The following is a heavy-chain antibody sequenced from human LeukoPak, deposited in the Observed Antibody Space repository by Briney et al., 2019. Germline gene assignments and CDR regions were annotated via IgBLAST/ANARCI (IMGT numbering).Heavy chain of an antibody. CDR2: IIPILGIA. CDR1: GGTFSSYA. D-gene: IGHD3-3*01. Sequence: ASVKVSCKASGGTFSSYAISWVRQAPGQGLEWMGRIIPILGIANYAQKFQGRVTITADKSTSTAYMELSSLRSEDTAVYYCASSTAYDFWSGYYTGISYYYGMDVWGQGTTVTVSS. CDR3: ASSTAYDFWSGYYTGISYYYGMDV. V-gene: IGHV1-69*04. J-gene: IGHJ6*02.